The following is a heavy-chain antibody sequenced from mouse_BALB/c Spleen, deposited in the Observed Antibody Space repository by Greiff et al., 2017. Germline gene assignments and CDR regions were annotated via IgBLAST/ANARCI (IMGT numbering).Heavy chain of an antibody. CDR1: GFTFSSYG. CDR3: ARQEKYGNSYAMDY. J-gene: IGHJ4*01. Sequence: EVQVVESGGDLVKPGGSLKLSCAASGFTFSSYGMSWVRQTPDKRLEWVAIISSGGSYTYYPDSVKGRFTISRDNAKNTLYLQMSSLKSEDTAMYYCARQEKYGNSYAMDYWGQGTSVTVSS. V-gene: IGHV5-6*01. D-gene: IGHD2-10*02. CDR2: ISSGGSYT.